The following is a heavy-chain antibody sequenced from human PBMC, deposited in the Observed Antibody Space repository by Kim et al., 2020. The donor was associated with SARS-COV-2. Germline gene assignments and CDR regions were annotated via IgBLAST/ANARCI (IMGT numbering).Heavy chain of an antibody. J-gene: IGHJ5*02. CDR3: ARDIGRGCSGGSCYHNWFDP. CDR1: GGTFSSYA. Sequence: SVKVSCKASGGTFSSYAISWVRQAPGQGLEWMGRIIPILGIANYAQKFQGRVTITADKSTSTAYMELSSLRSEDTAVYYCARDIGRGCSGGSCYHNWFDPWGQGTLVTVSS. D-gene: IGHD2-15*01. CDR2: IIPILGIA. V-gene: IGHV1-69*04.